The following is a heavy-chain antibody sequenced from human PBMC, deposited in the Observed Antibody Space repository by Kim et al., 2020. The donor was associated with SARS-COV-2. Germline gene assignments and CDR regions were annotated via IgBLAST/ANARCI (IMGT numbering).Heavy chain of an antibody. CDR3: ARGDYRDYYYYGMDV. J-gene: IGHJ6*02. V-gene: IGHV1-69*01. Sequence: QKFQGRVTSTADESTSTAYMELSSLRSEDTAVYYCARGDYRDYYYYGMDVWGQGTTVTVSS. D-gene: IGHD4-4*01.